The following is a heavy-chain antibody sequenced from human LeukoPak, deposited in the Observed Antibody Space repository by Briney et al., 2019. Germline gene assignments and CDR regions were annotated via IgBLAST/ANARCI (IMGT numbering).Heavy chain of an antibody. CDR2: INSDGSST. J-gene: IGHJ4*02. Sequence: GGSLRVSCAASGFTFSTYWMHWVRQAPGKGLVWVSRINSDGSSTRYADSVKGRFTISRDNAKNTLYLQMNSLRVDDTAVYYCAGGPWRSDTGGYVFDYWGQGTLVTVSS. V-gene: IGHV3-74*01. D-gene: IGHD3-22*01. CDR1: GFTFSTYW. CDR3: AGGPWRSDTGGYVFDY.